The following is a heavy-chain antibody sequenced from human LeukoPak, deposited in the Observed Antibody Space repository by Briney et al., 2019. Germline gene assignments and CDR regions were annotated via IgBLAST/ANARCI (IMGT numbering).Heavy chain of an antibody. CDR1: GYTFTSYA. CDR3: ARDKYSGYAARGGFDY. D-gene: IGHD5-12*01. J-gene: IGHJ4*02. Sequence: ASVKDSCKAAGYTFTSYAMHWGRQAPGQRLEWMGWINAGNGNTKYSQKFQGRITITRDTSASTAYMELSSLRSEDTAVYYCARDKYSGYAARGGFDYWGQGTLVTVSS. V-gene: IGHV1-3*01. CDR2: INAGNGNT.